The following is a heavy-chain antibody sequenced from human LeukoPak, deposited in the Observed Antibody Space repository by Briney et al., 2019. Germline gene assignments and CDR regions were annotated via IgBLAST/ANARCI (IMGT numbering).Heavy chain of an antibody. V-gene: IGHV3-33*01. CDR3: ARDDGFHFGGNSGLSDDAFDI. CDR1: GFTLSNYG. Sequence: GGSLRLSCAASGFTLSNYGMHWVRQAPGKGLEWAACIWFDGSNQYYADSVKGRFTISRDNAKNSLYLQMNSLRVEDTAVYYCARDDGFHFGGNSGLSDDAFDIWGQGTLVTVSS. J-gene: IGHJ3*02. D-gene: IGHD4-23*01. CDR2: IWFDGSNQ.